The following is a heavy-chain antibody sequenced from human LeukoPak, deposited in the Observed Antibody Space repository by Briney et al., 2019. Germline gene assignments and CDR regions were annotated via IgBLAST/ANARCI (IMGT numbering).Heavy chain of an antibody. D-gene: IGHD3-22*01. CDR2: ISSNGGST. CDR3: ARDPGYYDSGGYDRWETDAFDI. J-gene: IGHJ3*02. Sequence: PGGSLRLSCAASGFTFSSYAMHWVRQAPGKGLEYVSAISSNGGSTYYANSVKGRFTISRDNSKNTLYLQMGSLRAEDMAVYYCARDPGYYDSGGYDRWETDAFDIWGQGTMVTVSS. CDR1: GFTFSSYA. V-gene: IGHV3-64*01.